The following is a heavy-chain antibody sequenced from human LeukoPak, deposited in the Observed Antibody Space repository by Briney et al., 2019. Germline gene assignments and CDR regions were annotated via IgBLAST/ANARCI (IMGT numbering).Heavy chain of an antibody. Sequence: PGGSLRLSCAASGFTFSSYWMSWVRQAPGKGLEWVANIKQDGSEKYYVDSVKGRFTISRDNAKNSLYLQMNSLRAEDTAVYYCARLVAFGGVIADDYWGQGTLVTVSS. V-gene: IGHV3-7*01. CDR2: IKQDGSEK. J-gene: IGHJ4*02. D-gene: IGHD3-16*02. CDR1: GFTFSSYW. CDR3: ARLVAFGGVIADDY.